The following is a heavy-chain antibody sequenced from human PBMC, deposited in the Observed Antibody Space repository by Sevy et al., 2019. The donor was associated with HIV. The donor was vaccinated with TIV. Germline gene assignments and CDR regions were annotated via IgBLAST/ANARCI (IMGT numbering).Heavy chain of an antibody. D-gene: IGHD1-26*01. J-gene: IGHJ6*02. V-gene: IGHV3-49*04. CDR1: GFRFGSEA. CDR2: IRSKAYGGTT. Sequence: SLRLSCVGSGFRFGSEAMSWVLQAPGKELEWVGFIRSKAYGGTTEYAASVRGRFTISRDDSKSIAYLQMNSLKTEDTAVYYCTRDGGATDWGMDVWGQGITVTVSS. CDR3: TRDGGATDWGMDV.